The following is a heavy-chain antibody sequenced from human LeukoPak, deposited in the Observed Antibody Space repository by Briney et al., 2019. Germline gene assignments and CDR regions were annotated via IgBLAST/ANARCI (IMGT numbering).Heavy chain of an antibody. Sequence: SQTLSLTCTVSGGSISSGYYWGWIRQPPGKGLEWIGSIYHSGSTYYNPSLKSRVTISVDTSKNQFSLKLSSVTAADTAVYYCARGPPPDFDCWGQGTLVTVSS. V-gene: IGHV4-38-2*02. CDR3: ARGPPPDFDC. J-gene: IGHJ4*02. CDR2: IYHSGST. CDR1: GGSISSGYY.